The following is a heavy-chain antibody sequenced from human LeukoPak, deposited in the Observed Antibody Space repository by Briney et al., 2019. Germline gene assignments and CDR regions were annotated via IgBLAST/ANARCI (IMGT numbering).Heavy chain of an antibody. CDR2: ISYDGGNK. D-gene: IGHD3-10*01. J-gene: IGHJ4*02. CDR1: GFTFSSYG. CDR3: AKDPGSGIPPHYFDY. V-gene: IGHV3-30*18. Sequence: GGSLRLSCAASGFTFSSYGMHWARQAPGKGLEWVAVISYDGGNKYYADSVKGRFAISRDNSKNTLYLQMNSLRAEDTAVYFCAKDPGSGIPPHYFDYWGQGTLVTVSS.